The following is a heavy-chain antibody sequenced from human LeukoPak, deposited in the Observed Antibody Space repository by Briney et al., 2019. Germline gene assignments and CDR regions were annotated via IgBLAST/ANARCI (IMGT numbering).Heavy chain of an antibody. J-gene: IGHJ4*02. V-gene: IGHV4-31*03. D-gene: IGHD4-17*01. CDR3: AKVEPTTVVTPTLRFDY. CDR1: GGSISSGGYY. Sequence: SETLSLTCTVSGGSISSGGYYWSWIRQHPGKGLEWIGYIYYSGSTYYNPSLKSRVTISVDTSKNQFSLKLSSVTAADTAVYYCAKVEPTTVVTPTLRFDYWGQGTLVTVSS. CDR2: IYYSGST.